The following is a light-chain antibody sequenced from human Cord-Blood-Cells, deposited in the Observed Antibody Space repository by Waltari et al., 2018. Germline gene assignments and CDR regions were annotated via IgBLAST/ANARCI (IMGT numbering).Light chain of an antibody. Sequence: DIQMTQSPSSLSASVGDRVTITCRAGRSISSYLNWYQQKPGKAPNLLIYASSSVQSGVPSRFSVSGSGTDFTLTISSLQPEDFATYYCQQSYSTPRTFGQGTKLEIK. J-gene: IGKJ2*01. CDR1: RSISSY. CDR3: QQSYSTPRT. CDR2: ASS. V-gene: IGKV1-39*01.